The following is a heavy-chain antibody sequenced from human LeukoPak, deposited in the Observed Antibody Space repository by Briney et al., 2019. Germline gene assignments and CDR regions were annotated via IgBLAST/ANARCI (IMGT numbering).Heavy chain of an antibody. D-gene: IGHD2-2*01. Sequence: PGGSLRLSCAASGFTFSSYGMSWVRQAPGKGLEWVSAISGSGGSTYYADSVKGRFTISRDNSKNTLYLQMNSLRAEDTAVYYCARAPRDRGYCGATSCFEYMDVWGRGTTVTISS. CDR2: ISGSGGST. V-gene: IGHV3-23*01. CDR1: GFTFSSYG. J-gene: IGHJ6*03. CDR3: ARAPRDRGYCGATSCFEYMDV.